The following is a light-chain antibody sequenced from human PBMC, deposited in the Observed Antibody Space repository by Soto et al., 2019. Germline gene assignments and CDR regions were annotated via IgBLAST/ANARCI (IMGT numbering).Light chain of an antibody. V-gene: IGKV3-20*01. CDR1: QSVSSSY. J-gene: IGKJ3*01. Sequence: EIVLTQSPGTLSLSPGERATLSCRASQSVSSSYLAWYQQKPGQAPRLLIYGASSRATGIPGRFSGSGSGTDFTLTISRLEPEDFAVYYCQQYSSSPFTFGPGTKVDIK. CDR3: QQYSSSPFT. CDR2: GAS.